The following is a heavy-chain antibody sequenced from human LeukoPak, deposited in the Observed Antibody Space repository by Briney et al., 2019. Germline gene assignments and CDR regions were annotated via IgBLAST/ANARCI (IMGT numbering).Heavy chain of an antibody. Sequence: GGSLRLSCAASGFTFSSYAMSWVRQAPGKGLEWVSAISGSGGSTYYADSVKGRFTISRDNSKNTLHLQMNSLRAEDTAVYYCAKDGAYYYDSSGRFDYWGQGTLVTVSS. V-gene: IGHV3-23*01. CDR3: AKDGAYYYDSSGRFDY. CDR2: ISGSGGST. D-gene: IGHD3-22*01. CDR1: GFTFSSYA. J-gene: IGHJ4*02.